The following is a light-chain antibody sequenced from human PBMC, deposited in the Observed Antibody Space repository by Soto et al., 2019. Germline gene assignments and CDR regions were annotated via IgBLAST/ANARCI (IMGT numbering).Light chain of an antibody. CDR1: QSVSSN. V-gene: IGKV3-15*01. CDR2: GAS. CDR3: QKYNYLLST. J-gene: IGKJ1*01. Sequence: EIVMRQSPATLSVSPGERATLSCRASQSVSSNLAWYQQKPGQAPRLFIYGASTRATGIPARFSGSESGTEFTLTISSLQSEYFVVYYCQKYNYLLSTFGQGTK.